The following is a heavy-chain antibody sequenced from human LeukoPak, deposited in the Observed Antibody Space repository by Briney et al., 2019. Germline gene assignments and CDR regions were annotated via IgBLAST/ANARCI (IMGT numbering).Heavy chain of an antibody. CDR2: IYHSGST. J-gene: IGHJ4*02. D-gene: IGHD3-22*01. Sequence: PSETLSLTCTVSGYSISSGYYWGWIRQPPGKGLEWIGSIYHSGSTYYNPSLKSRVTISVDTSKNQFSLKLSSVTAADTAVYYCAREDRYYHDSSGYLKTGFDYWGQGTLVTVSS. CDR3: AREDRYYHDSSGYLKTGFDY. CDR1: GYSISSGYY. V-gene: IGHV4-38-2*02.